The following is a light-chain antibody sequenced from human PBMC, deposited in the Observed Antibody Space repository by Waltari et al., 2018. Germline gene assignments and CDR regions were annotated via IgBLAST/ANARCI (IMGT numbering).Light chain of an antibody. J-gene: IGLJ3*02. CDR2: DAS. Sequence: QSALTQPRSVSGSPGQSVTISCTGTSSAVGGYNYVSWYQQHPGKAPKLMIYDASKRPSGVPERFSGSKSGNTASLTISGLQTEDEADYYCCSYAGSYTWVFGGGTKLTVL. CDR1: SSAVGGYNY. V-gene: IGLV2-11*01. CDR3: CSYAGSYTWV.